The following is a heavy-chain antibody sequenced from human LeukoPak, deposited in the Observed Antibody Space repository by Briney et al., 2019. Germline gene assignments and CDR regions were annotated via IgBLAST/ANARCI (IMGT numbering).Heavy chain of an antibody. CDR2: INPNSGGT. CDR1: GYTFTGYY. V-gene: IGHV1-2*02. D-gene: IGHD3-22*01. CDR3: ATADYYDSSGLDAFDI. J-gene: IGHJ3*02. Sequence: ASVKVSCKASGYTFTGYYMHWVRQAPGQGLEWVGWINPNSGGTNYAQKFQGRVTMTRDTSISTAYMELSRLRSDDTAVYYCATADYYDSSGLDAFDIWGQGTMVTVSS.